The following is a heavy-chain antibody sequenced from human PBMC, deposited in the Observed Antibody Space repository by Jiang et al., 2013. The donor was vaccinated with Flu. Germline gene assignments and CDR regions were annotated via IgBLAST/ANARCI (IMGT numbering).Heavy chain of an antibody. J-gene: IGHJ6*02. CDR3: ARETPPTVTTLDYYYYGMDV. V-gene: IGHV4-39*07. CDR2: IYYSGST. CDR1: GGSISSSSYY. Sequence: PGLVKPSETLSLTCTVSGGSISSSSYYWGWIRQPPGKGLEWIGSIYYSGSTYYNPSLKSRVTISVDTSKNQFSLKLSSVTAADTAVYYCARETPPTVTTLDYYYYGMDVWGQGTTVTVSS. D-gene: IGHD4-17*01.